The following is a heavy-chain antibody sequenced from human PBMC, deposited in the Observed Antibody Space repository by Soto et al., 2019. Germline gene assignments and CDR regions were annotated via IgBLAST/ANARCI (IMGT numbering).Heavy chain of an antibody. CDR1: GFTFSSYG. D-gene: IGHD3-10*01. CDR2: ISYDGSNK. CDR3: APWFGAFDY. V-gene: IGHV3-30*03. J-gene: IGHJ4*02. Sequence: QVQLVESGGGVVQPGRSLRLSCAASGFTFSSYGMHWVRQAQGKGLEWVAVISYDGSNKYYADSVKGRFTISRDNSKNTRYLQMNSLRAEDTAVYYCAPWFGAFDYWCQGTLVTVSS.